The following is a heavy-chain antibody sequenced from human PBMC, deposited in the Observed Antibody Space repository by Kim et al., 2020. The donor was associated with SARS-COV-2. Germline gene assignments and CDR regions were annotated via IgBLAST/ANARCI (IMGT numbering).Heavy chain of an antibody. V-gene: IGHV3-30*07. D-gene: IGHD3-9*01. Sequence: EPVKGRFNIPRDNSKNTVYLQVDSLRAEETAMYYCATGDDYDILTGTDYWGQGTLVTVSS. J-gene: IGHJ4*02. CDR3: ATGDDYDILTGTDY.